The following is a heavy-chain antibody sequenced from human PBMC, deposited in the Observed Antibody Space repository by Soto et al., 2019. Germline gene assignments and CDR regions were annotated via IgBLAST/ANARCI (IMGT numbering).Heavy chain of an antibody. Sequence: GGSLRLSCVASGFTFYNHWMSWVRQAPGKGLEWVANIKQDGSEKYYADSVKGRFTISRDSAKNSLYLQMNSLTAEDTAVYYCASGRYYYYYMDVWGKGTTVTVSS. CDR1: GFTFYNHW. J-gene: IGHJ6*03. CDR3: ASGRYYYYYMDV. V-gene: IGHV3-7*01. CDR2: IKQDGSEK.